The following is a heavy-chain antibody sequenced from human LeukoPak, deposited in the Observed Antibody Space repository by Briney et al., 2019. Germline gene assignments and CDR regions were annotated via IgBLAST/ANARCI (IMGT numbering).Heavy chain of an antibody. Sequence: ASVKVSCKTSGYTFSNYGITWVRHAPGQGLEWMAWISSYTGKTNYAQAFQGRVTLTRDTSTNTAHMELRSLRSDDTAVYYCARGRNTMIVVVITTTGDAFDIWGQGTMVTVSS. CDR1: GYTFSNYG. CDR2: ISSYTGKT. J-gene: IGHJ3*02. V-gene: IGHV1-18*01. CDR3: ARGRNTMIVVVITTTGDAFDI. D-gene: IGHD3-22*01.